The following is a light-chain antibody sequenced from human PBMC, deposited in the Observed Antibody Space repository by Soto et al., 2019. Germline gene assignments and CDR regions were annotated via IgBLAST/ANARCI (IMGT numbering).Light chain of an antibody. CDR2: DAS. CDR3: QQFYDYPLT. Sequence: AIQLTQSPSSLSASVGDRVTITCRASQAISTLFAWYQQKPGRAPKLLIFDASSLETGVPSRFSGRGSGADFTLTISSLQPEDFETYYCQQFYDYPLTFGGRTKVDIK. V-gene: IGKV1D-13*01. CDR1: QAISTL. J-gene: IGKJ4*01.